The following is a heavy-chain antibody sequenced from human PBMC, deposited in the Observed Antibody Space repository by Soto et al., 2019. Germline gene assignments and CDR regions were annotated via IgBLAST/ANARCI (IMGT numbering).Heavy chain of an antibody. J-gene: IGHJ3*02. CDR2: IYYSGST. Sequence: PSDTLSLTCTVSGGSISSSSYYWGWIRQPPGKGLEWIGSIYYSGSTYYNPSLKSRVTISVDTSKNQFSLKLSSVTAADTAVYYCARALYYYDSSGYLVAFDIWGQGTMVTVSS. D-gene: IGHD3-22*01. V-gene: IGHV4-39*07. CDR1: GGSISSSSYY. CDR3: ARALYYYDSSGYLVAFDI.